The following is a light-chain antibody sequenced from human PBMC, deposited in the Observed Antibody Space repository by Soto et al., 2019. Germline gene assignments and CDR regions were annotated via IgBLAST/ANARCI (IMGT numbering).Light chain of an antibody. V-gene: IGKV1-27*01. J-gene: IGKJ3*01. CDR3: QEYKTAPFI. CDR1: QGISNY. CDR2: AAS. Sequence: DIQMTQSPSSLSAFVGDRVIITCRASQGISNYLAWYQQKPGRVPTLLIYAASTLRSGVPSQFSGSGSWTDFTVTISSLQPEDGASYYCQEYKTAPFIFGPETKVDIK.